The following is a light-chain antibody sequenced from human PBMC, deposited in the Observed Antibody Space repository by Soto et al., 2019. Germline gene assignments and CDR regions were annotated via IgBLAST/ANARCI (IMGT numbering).Light chain of an antibody. CDR2: DAS. CDR1: QSVSSY. Sequence: EIALTQSPATLSLSPGERATLSCRASQSVSSYLAWYQQKPGQAPRLLIYDASNRATGIPARFSGSGSGTDFTLTISSLEPEDFAVYYCQQRSNWTTFGQGTKVDIK. V-gene: IGKV3-11*01. CDR3: QQRSNWTT. J-gene: IGKJ1*01.